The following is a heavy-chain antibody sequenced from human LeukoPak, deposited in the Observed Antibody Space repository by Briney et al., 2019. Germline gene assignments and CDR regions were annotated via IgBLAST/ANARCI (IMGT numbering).Heavy chain of an antibody. CDR2: MYQSGST. V-gene: IGHV4-38-2*01. J-gene: IGHJ4*02. D-gene: IGHD3-16*01. Sequence: SSETLSLTCAVSGYSISSGYYWGWIRQPPGRGLQWIASMYQSGSTYYNPSLKSRATISLDTSKNRFSLKLSSVTAADTAVYYCARHKDGAYFDYWGLGTLVTVSS. CDR3: ARHKDGAYFDY. CDR1: GYSISSGYY.